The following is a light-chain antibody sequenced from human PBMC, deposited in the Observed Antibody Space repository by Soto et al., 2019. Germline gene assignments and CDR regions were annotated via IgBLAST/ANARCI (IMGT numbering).Light chain of an antibody. CDR3: QQSYTSPPFT. CDR2: AAS. CDR1: QNINIY. J-gene: IGKJ3*01. Sequence: DIQMTQSPSALSASVGDRVTITCRASQNINIYLHWYQQKTGKAPELLIFAASSVRSGVPSRFSGSGSGTEFTLAISSLQPEDVATYYCQQSYTSPPFTFGPGTKVDIK. V-gene: IGKV1-39*01.